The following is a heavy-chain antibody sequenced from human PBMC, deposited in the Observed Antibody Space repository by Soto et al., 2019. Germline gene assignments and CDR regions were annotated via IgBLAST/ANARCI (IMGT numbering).Heavy chain of an antibody. CDR2: INPRSGKT. Sequence: VQLVQSGAEVKRPGASVKISCKASGDTLSTYYMHWARQAPGQGLEWMGIINPRSGKTNYPQKFQGRVTKTRDTSTTAVYMELSNLRSEDTAMYYCARGVGYSDSSGYPFDYWGQGTLVTVSS. CDR3: ARGVGYSDSSGYPFDY. CDR1: GDTLSTYY. J-gene: IGHJ4*02. D-gene: IGHD3-22*01. V-gene: IGHV1-46*03.